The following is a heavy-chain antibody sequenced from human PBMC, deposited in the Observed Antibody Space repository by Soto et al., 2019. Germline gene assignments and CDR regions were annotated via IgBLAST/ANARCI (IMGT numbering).Heavy chain of an antibody. CDR2: INPKSGGT. Sequence: ASVKVSCKASGYSFTDYHIHWVRQAPGQGLEWLGRINPKSGGTSTAQKFQGWVTMTTDTSISTASMELTRLTSDDTAIYYCARGDSTDCSNGVCSFFYNHDLDVWGQGTTVTVSS. J-gene: IGHJ6*02. D-gene: IGHD2-8*01. V-gene: IGHV1-2*04. CDR1: GYSFTDYH. CDR3: ARGDSTDCSNGVCSFFYNHDLDV.